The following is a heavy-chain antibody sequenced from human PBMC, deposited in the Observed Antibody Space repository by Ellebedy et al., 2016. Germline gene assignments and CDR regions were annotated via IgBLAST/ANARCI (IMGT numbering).Heavy chain of an antibody. V-gene: IGHV3-30*03. CDR3: ARGEDSSGWYPVDS. CDR1: GFTFSNYG. D-gene: IGHD6-19*01. CDR2: ISYDGSNK. Sequence: GESLKISCAASGFTFSNYGMNWVRQAPGKGLEWVAVISYDGSNKYYAESVKGRFTISRDNSKNTVYLQMNSLRAEDTAVYYCARGEDSSGWYPVDSWGQGTLVTVSS. J-gene: IGHJ4*02.